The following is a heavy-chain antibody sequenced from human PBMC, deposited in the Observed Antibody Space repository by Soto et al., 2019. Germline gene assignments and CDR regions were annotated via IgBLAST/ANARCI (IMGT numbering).Heavy chain of an antibody. CDR3: AREMYSGSYYFQH. J-gene: IGHJ1*01. CDR1: GFTFSSYA. Sequence: GGSLRLSCAASGFTFSSYAMHWVRQAPGKGLEWVAVISYDGSNKYYADSVKGRFTISRDNSKNTLYLQMNSLRAEDTAVYYCAREMYSGSYYFQHWGQGTLVTVSS. CDR2: ISYDGSNK. V-gene: IGHV3-30-3*01. D-gene: IGHD1-26*01.